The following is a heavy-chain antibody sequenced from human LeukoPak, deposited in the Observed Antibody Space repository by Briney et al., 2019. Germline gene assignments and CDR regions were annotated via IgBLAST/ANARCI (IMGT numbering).Heavy chain of an antibody. CDR3: AGGHYDKTPACGY. CDR2: IYYSGST. V-gene: IGHV4-61*01. Sequence: SDTLSLTCTVSGGSVSSGSYYWSWIWQPPGKGLEWIGYIYYSGSTNYNPSLRSRVTISVDTSKNQFSLKLTAVTTADTAMYYCAGGHYDKTPACGYWGQGTLVTVSS. D-gene: IGHD3-22*01. J-gene: IGHJ4*02. CDR1: GGSVSSGSYY.